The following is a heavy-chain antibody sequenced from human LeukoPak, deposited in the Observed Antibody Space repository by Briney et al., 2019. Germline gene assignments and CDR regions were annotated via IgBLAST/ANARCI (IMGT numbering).Heavy chain of an antibody. CDR3: ARAPAGYFDYYYYGMDV. J-gene: IGHJ6*02. V-gene: IGHV3-33*01. D-gene: IGHD3-9*01. Sequence: GGSLRLSCAASGFTFSSYGMHWVRQAPGKGLEWVAVIWYDGSNKYYADSVKGRSTISRDNSKNTLYLQMNSLRAEDTAVYYCARAPAGYFDYYYYGMDVWGQGTTVTVSS. CDR1: GFTFSSYG. CDR2: IWYDGSNK.